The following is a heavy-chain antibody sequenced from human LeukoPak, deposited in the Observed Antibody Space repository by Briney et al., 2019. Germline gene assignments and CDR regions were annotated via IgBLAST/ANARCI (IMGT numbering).Heavy chain of an antibody. J-gene: IGHJ4*02. V-gene: IGHV3-7*01. D-gene: IGHD6-13*01. CDR2: IKQDGSEK. Sequence: GGSLRLSCAASGFTFSSYWMSWVRQAPGKGLEWVANIKQDGSEKYYVDSVKGRFTISRDNAKNSLYLQMNSLRAEDTAVYYCAREGRYSSSWYWVYFDYWGQGTLVTVSS. CDR1: GFTFSSYW. CDR3: AREGRYSSSWYWVYFDY.